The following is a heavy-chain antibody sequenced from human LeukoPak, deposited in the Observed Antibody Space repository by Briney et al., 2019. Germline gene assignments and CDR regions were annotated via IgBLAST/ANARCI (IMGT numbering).Heavy chain of an antibody. CDR1: GGSISSSSYY. D-gene: IGHD3-22*01. J-gene: IGHJ4*02. V-gene: IGHV4-39*01. Sequence: PSETLSLTCTVSGGSISSSSYYWGWIRQPPGKGLEWIGSIYYSGSTYYNPSLESRVTISVDTSKNQFSLKLSSVTAADTAVYYCARRGPGYYYDSSGSGYFDYWGQGTLVTVSS. CDR2: IYYSGST. CDR3: ARRGPGYYYDSSGSGYFDY.